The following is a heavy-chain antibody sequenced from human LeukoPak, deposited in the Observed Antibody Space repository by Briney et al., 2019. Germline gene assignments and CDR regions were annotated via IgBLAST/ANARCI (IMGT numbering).Heavy chain of an antibody. Sequence: GGSLRLSCAASEFTFSSYAMHWVRQAPGKGLEWVAVISYDGSNKYYADSVKGRFTISRDNSKNTLYLQMNSLRAEDTAVYYCAGSYSYVPDYWGQGTLVTVSS. D-gene: IGHD5-18*01. CDR2: ISYDGSNK. CDR1: EFTFSSYA. V-gene: IGHV3-30-3*02. CDR3: AGSYSYVPDY. J-gene: IGHJ4*02.